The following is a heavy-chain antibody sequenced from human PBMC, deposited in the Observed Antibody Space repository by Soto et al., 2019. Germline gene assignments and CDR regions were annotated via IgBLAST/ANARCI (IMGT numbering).Heavy chain of an antibody. D-gene: IGHD5-12*01. CDR3: ARDGDGYNY. V-gene: IGHV4-61*01. CDR1: GGSVSSGSYY. Sequence: QVQLQESGPGLVKPSETLSLTCTVSGGSVSSGSYYWSWIRQPPGKGLEWIGYTYSSGSTSYNPSPKXRXTXXVDTSKDQFSLKLSSVTAADTAVYYCARDGDGYNYWGQGTLVTVSS. CDR2: TYSSGST. J-gene: IGHJ4*02.